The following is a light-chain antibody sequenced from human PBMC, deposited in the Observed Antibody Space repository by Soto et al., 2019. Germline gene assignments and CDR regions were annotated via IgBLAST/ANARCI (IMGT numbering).Light chain of an antibody. J-gene: IGLJ3*02. CDR3: QTWGTGIQV. Sequence: QLVLTQSPSASASLGASVKLTCTLSSGHSNYAIAWHQQQPEKVPRYLMKVNSDGSHSQGDGIPDRFSGSSSGAERYLTISSLQSEDEADYYCQTWGTGIQVFGGGTKLTVL. V-gene: IGLV4-69*01. CDR1: SGHSNYA. CDR2: VNSDGSH.